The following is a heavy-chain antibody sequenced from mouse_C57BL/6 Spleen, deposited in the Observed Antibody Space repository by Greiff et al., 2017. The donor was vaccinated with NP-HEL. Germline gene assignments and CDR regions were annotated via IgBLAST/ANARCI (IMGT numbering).Heavy chain of an antibody. CDR3: ARSGDYYGRDY. J-gene: IGHJ2*01. V-gene: IGHV14-2*01. CDR1: GFNIKDYY. D-gene: IGHD1-1*01. CDR2: IDPEDGET. Sequence: VQLKESGAELVKPGASVKLSCTASGFNIKDYYMHWVKQRTEQGLEWIGRIDPEDGETKYASKFQGKATITADTSSNTAYLQLSSLTSEDTAVYDCARSGDYYGRDYWGQGTTLTVSS.